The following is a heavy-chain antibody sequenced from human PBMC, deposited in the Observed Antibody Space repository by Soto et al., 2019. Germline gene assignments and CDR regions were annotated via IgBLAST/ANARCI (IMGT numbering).Heavy chain of an antibody. CDR1: GFTFSNAW. V-gene: IGHV3-15*01. CDR3: TTDVEMATIFIVAAY. D-gene: IGHD5-12*01. J-gene: IGHJ4*02. CDR2: IKSKTDGGTT. Sequence: EVQLVESGGGLVKPGGSLRLSCAASGFTFSNAWMSWVRQAPGKGLEWVGRIKSKTDGGTTDYAAPVKGRFTISRDDSKNTLYLQMNSLKTEDTAVYYCTTDVEMATIFIVAAYWGQGTLVTVSS.